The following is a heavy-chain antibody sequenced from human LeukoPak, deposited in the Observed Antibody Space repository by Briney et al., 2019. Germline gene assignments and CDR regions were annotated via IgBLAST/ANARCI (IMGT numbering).Heavy chain of an antibody. CDR2: ISWNSGSI. CDR3: AKAKIELIAAAGPFDY. CDR1: GFTFDDYA. V-gene: IGHV3-9*01. D-gene: IGHD6-13*01. J-gene: IGHJ4*02. Sequence: PGRSLRLSCAASGFTFDDYAMHWVRQAPGKGLEWVSGISWNSGSIGYADSVKGRFTISRDNAKNSLYLQMNSLRAEDTALYYCAKAKIELIAAAGPFDYWGQGTLVTVSS.